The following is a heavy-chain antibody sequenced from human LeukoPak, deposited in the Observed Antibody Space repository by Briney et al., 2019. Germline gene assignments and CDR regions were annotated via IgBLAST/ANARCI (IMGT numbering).Heavy chain of an antibody. CDR1: GFTFSRYW. D-gene: IGHD6-25*01. J-gene: IGHJ3*01. CDR2: INQDGSEK. V-gene: IGHV3-7*01. Sequence: GGSLRLSCAASGFTFSRYWMSWIRQAPGKGLEWVANINQDGSEKYYVDSVKGRFTISRDNAKNSLYLQMNSLRAEDTAVYYCARDGSGYDAFDLWGQGTMVIVSS. CDR3: ARDGSGYDAFDL.